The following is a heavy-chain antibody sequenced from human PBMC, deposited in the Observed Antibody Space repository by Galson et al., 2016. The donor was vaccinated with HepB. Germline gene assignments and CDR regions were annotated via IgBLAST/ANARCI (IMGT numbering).Heavy chain of an antibody. V-gene: IGHV1-58*01. J-gene: IGHJ2*01. D-gene: IGHD1-26*01. Sequence: VKVSCKASGFPFTRSAVQWVRQAPGQRLEWIGWIVAGSGDTNYAQRFHERVTITRDMSTSTAYMELSNLRSEDTAVYYCAADRALVGYQFDLWGRGILVTVSS. CDR2: IVAGSGDT. CDR3: AADRALVGYQFDL. CDR1: GFPFTRSA.